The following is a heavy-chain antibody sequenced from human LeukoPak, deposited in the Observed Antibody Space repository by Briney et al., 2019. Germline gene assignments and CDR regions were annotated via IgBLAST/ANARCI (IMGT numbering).Heavy chain of an antibody. J-gene: IGHJ6*02. CDR1: GGSISSYY. V-gene: IGHV4-59*01. CDR3: ARDSHCGSTSCYWDYYGMDV. Sequence: SETLSLTCTVSGGSISSYYWSWIRQPPGKGLEWIGYIYYSGTTNYNPSLKSRVTMSVDTSKNQFSLKLSSVTAADTAVYYCARDSHCGSTSCYWDYYGMDVWGQGTTVTVSS. D-gene: IGHD2-2*01. CDR2: IYYSGTT.